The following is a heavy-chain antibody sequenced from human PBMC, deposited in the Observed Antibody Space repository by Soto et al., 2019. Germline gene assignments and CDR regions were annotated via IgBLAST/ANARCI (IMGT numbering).Heavy chain of an antibody. CDR1: GFTFSNHH. J-gene: IGHJ5*02. V-gene: IGHV3-72*01. CDR2: TRNKANSYTT. CDR3: SRDLGS. Sequence: EVQLVESGGGLVQPGGSLRLSCAASGFTFSNHHMDRVRQAPGKGLEWVGRTRNKANSYTTEYAASVKGRFTISRDDSKNSLYLQRNSLKTEDTAVYYCSRDLGSWGQGTLVTVSS.